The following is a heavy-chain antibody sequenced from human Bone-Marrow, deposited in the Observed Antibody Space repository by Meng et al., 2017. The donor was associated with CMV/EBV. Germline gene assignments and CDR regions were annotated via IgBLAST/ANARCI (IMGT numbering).Heavy chain of an antibody. D-gene: IGHD6-13*01. CDR2: ISPDTGNT. J-gene: IGHJ4*02. Sequence: ASVKVSCKAPRHTLTGYYIHWVRQAPGQGLECMGWISPDTGNTDYVHKLQGRVTMTTDTSTSTVYMELRSLRSDDTAVYYCARGSSSWPNWDFDYWGQGTLVTVSS. CDR3: ARGSSSWPNWDFDY. V-gene: IGHV1-18*04. CDR1: RHTLTGYY.